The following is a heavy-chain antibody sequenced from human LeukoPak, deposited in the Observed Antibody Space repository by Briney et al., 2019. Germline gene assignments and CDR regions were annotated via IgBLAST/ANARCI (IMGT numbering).Heavy chain of an antibody. Sequence: SETLSLTCAVYGGSFSGYYWSWLRQPPGKGLEWIGEINHSGSTNYNPSLKSRVTISVDTSKNQFSLRLKSVTAADTAVYYCARASFDSSGYYSYYFDYWGQGTLVTVSS. V-gene: IGHV4-34*01. D-gene: IGHD3-22*01. CDR1: GGSFSGYY. J-gene: IGHJ4*02. CDR2: INHSGST. CDR3: ARASFDSSGYYSYYFDY.